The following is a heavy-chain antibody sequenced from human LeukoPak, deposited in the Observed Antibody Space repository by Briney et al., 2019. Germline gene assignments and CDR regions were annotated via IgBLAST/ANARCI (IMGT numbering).Heavy chain of an antibody. CDR3: ARVEKDYGGNWAFDY. CDR2: IYYSGST. J-gene: IGHJ4*02. CDR1: GGSISSYY. V-gene: IGHV4-59*01. D-gene: IGHD4-23*01. Sequence: SETLSLTCTVSGGSISSYYWSWIRQPPGKGLEWIGYIYYSGSTNYNPSLKSRVTISVDTSKNQFSLKLSSVTAADTAVYYCARVEKDYGGNWAFDYWGQGTLVTVSS.